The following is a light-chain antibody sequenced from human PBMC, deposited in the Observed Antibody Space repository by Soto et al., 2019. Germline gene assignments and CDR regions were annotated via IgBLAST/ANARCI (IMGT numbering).Light chain of an antibody. CDR3: QQYSTDPFT. CDR1: RSITNW. Sequence: DIQMTQSPSTLSASVGDRVTLACRASRSITNWLAWFQQKPGKAPKLLIYDASNLESGVPSRFSGSGSGTEFTLSISSLQPDDFGTYYCQQYSTDPFTFGPGTIVVLK. CDR2: DAS. J-gene: IGKJ3*01. V-gene: IGKV1-5*01.